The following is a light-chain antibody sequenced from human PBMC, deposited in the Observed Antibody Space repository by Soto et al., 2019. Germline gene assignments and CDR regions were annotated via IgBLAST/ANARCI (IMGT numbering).Light chain of an antibody. V-gene: IGKV3-11*01. CDR2: DAS. J-gene: IGKJ5*01. Sequence: EIVLTQSPATLSLSPGERATLSCRASQSVSSYLAWYQQNPGQAPRLLIYDASNRATGIPARFSGSGSGTDFTLTISSLETEDFAVYYGQPRSNWPPHTFGQGTRLDI. CDR3: QPRSNWPPHT. CDR1: QSVSSY.